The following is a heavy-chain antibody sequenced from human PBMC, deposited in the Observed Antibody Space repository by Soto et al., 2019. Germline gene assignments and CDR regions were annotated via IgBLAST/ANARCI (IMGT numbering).Heavy chain of an antibody. CDR2: IMPVFPTP. Sequence: QVQLVQSGAEVTKPGSSVRVSCKTSGGTFRTSAISWVRQAPGQGLEWMGGIMPVFPTPDYAQKFQGRVTITADESTSTVYMELSSLRSEDTAVYYCARDKDRQQLGGNYYYILDVWGQGTTVTVSS. CDR3: ARDKDRQQLGGNYYYILDV. D-gene: IGHD3-3*02. J-gene: IGHJ6*02. CDR1: GGTFRTSA. V-gene: IGHV1-69*12.